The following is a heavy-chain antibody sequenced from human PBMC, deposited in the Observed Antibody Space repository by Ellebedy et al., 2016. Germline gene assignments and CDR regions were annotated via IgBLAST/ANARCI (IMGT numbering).Heavy chain of an antibody. CDR3: ARDAVGAPAFDY. CDR1: GGSFSGYY. D-gene: IGHD1-26*01. J-gene: IGHJ4*02. Sequence: SETLSLXXAVYGGSFSGYYWSWIRQPPGKGLEWIGEINHSGSTNYNPSLKSRVTISVDTSKNQFSLKLSSVTAADTAVYYCARDAVGAPAFDYWGQGTLVTVSS. V-gene: IGHV4-34*01. CDR2: INHSGST.